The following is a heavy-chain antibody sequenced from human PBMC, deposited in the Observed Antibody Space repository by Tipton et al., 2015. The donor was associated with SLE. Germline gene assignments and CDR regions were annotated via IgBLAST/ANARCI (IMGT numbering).Heavy chain of an antibody. Sequence: TLSLTCTVSGGSITSSSDWTWIRQPPGKGLEWIGYIHYSGSTNCDPSLRSRVTMSVDTSKNQFSLNLSSVTAADTAVYYCAIEPWAYEYWSGSTLGYVDVWGTGTTVTVSS. J-gene: IGHJ6*03. D-gene: IGHD3-3*01. CDR3: AIEPWAYEYWSGSTLGYVDV. V-gene: IGHV4-59*12. CDR2: IHYSGST. CDR1: GGSITSSSD.